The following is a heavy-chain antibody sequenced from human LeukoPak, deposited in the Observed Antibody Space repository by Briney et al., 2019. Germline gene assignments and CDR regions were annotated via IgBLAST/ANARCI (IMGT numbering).Heavy chain of an antibody. CDR1: GGSISTYY. CDR2: IYYSGTT. D-gene: IGHD6-13*01. J-gene: IGHJ1*01. V-gene: IGHV4-59*01. CDR3: ARVAAGIGFFQH. Sequence: PSETLSLTCTVSGGSISTYYWSWIRQPPGKGLEWIGYIYYSGTTNYNPSLKSRITMSVTTSKNQFSLKLTSVTAADTAVYYCARVAAGIGFFQHWGQGTLVTVSS.